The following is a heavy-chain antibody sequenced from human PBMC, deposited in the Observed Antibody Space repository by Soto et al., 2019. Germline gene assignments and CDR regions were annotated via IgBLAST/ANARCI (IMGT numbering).Heavy chain of an antibody. CDR1: GFTFSTYS. CDR3: AREETAWPLAYGLDV. Sequence: GGSLRLSCAGSGFTFSTYSMHWVRHVPGKGLEWVSSISTSGDTYYADSVKGRFTLSRDNAKNSLSLQMNSLRAEDTAVYYCAREETAWPLAYGLDVWGQGTTVTVSS. J-gene: IGHJ6*02. CDR2: ISTSGDT. D-gene: IGHD2-21*02. V-gene: IGHV3-21*01.